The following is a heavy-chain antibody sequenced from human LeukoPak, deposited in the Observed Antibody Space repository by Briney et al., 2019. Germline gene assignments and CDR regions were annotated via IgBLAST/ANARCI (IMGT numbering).Heavy chain of an antibody. CDR2: FDPEDGET. CDR3: ATVYSSSWYSWFDP. Sequence: ASVKVSCKVSGYTITELSMHWVRQAPGKGLEWMGGFDPEDGETIYAQKFQGRVTMTEDTSTDTAYMELSSLRSEDTAVYYCATVYSSSWYSWFDPWGQGTLVTVSS. J-gene: IGHJ5*02. D-gene: IGHD6-13*01. CDR1: GYTITELS. V-gene: IGHV1-24*01.